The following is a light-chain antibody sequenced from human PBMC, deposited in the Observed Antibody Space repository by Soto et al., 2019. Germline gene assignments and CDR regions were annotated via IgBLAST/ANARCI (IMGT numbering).Light chain of an antibody. CDR1: SSDVDDYRY. J-gene: IGLJ1*01. V-gene: IGLV2-11*01. CDR3: CSYVTTPEI. CDR2: DGT. Sequence: QSALAQPRSVSGSPGQLLTISCTGTSSDVDDYRYVSWYQQYPGKAPKLVIYDGTKRPSGVPDRFSGSNSGNTASLTISGLQAEDEADYYCCSYVTTPEIFGPGIKVSV.